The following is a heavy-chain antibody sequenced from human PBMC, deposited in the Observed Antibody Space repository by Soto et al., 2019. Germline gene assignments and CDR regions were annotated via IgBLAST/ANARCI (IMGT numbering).Heavy chain of an antibody. CDR1: GFTFNTFG. V-gene: IGHV3-30*18. CDR2: ISYDGSDK. CDR3: AKSPNFYCSSYHCYKYYFDY. D-gene: IGHD2-2*01. Sequence: QEQLVESGGGVVLPGRSLRLSCAASGFTFNTFGMHWVRQAPGKGLEWVAVISYDGSDKYYSDSVRGRFTISRDNSMNTLYLQMNSLRTEDTAVYYCAKSPNFYCSSYHCYKYYFDYWGQGTLVTVCS. J-gene: IGHJ4*02.